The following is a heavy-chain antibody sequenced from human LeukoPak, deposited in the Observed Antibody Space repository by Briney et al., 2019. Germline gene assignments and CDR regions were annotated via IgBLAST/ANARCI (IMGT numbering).Heavy chain of an antibody. Sequence: SETLSLTCAVPGGSISSSSYYWGWIRQPPGKGLEWIVSIYYSGSTYYNPSLKSRVTISVDTSKNQFSLKLSSVTAADTAVYYCARRSFLAARPKAGLGRIDYWGQGTLVTVSS. J-gene: IGHJ4*02. CDR1: GGSISSSSYY. V-gene: IGHV4-39*01. CDR2: IYYSGST. CDR3: ARRSFLAARPKAGLGRIDY. D-gene: IGHD6-6*01.